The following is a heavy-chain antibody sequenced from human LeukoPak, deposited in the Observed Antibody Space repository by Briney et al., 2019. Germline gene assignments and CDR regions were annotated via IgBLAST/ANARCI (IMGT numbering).Heavy chain of an antibody. D-gene: IGHD3-22*01. V-gene: IGHV3-21*01. J-gene: IGHJ4*02. CDR1: GFTFSSYS. Sequence: GGSLRLSCAASGFTFSSYSMNWVRQAPGKGLEWVSSMSSSSSYIYYADSVKGRFTISRDNAKNSLYLQMNSLRAEDTAVYYCARDTEDSSGYYYLDETVLFDNWGQGTLVTVSS. CDR2: MSSSSSYI. CDR3: ARDTEDSSGYYYLDETVLFDN.